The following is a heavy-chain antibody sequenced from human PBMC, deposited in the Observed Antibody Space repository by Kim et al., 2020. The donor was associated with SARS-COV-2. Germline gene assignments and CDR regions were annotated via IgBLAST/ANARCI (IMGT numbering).Heavy chain of an antibody. CDR2: T. Sequence: TGYAQNFQGRVTMTSDTSISTAYMELSSLRFEDTAVYYCGRSGSYRPFDYWGQGTLVTVSS. D-gene: IGHD3-10*01. V-gene: IGHV1-8*01. J-gene: IGHJ4*02. CDR3: GRSGSYRPFDY.